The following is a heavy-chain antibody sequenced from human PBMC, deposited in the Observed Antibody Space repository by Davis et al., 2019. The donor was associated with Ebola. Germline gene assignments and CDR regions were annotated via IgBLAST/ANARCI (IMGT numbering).Heavy chain of an antibody. V-gene: IGHV1-2*04. CDR2: INPNSGGT. Sequence: ASVKVSCKASGYTFTGYYMHWVRQAPGQGLEWMGWINPNSGGTNYAQKFQGWVTMTRDTSISTAYMELSRLRSDDTAVYYCARAPLRYNYYYYGMDVWGQGTTVTVSS. CDR1: GYTFTGYY. J-gene: IGHJ6*02. CDR3: ARAPLRYNYYYYGMDV. D-gene: IGHD3-9*01.